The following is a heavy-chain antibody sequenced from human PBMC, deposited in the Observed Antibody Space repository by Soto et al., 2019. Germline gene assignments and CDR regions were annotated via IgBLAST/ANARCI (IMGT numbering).Heavy chain of an antibody. V-gene: IGHV5-51*01. CDR2: IYPGDSDT. CDR1: GYTFTNYW. Sequence: GESLKISCKGSGYTFTNYWIGWVRQMPGKGLEWMGIIYPGDSDTKCNPSFQGQVTISADKSITTTYLQWSSLKASDTAIYYCAASIFYYGMDVWGQGTTVTVSS. J-gene: IGHJ6*02. CDR3: AASIFYYGMDV.